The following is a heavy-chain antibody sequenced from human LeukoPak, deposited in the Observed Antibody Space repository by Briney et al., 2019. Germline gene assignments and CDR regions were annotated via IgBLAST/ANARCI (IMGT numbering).Heavy chain of an antibody. CDR2: INHSGST. Sequence: SETLSLTCAVYGGSFSGYYWSWIRQPPGKGLEWIGEINHSGSTNYNPSLKSRVTIPVDTSKNQFSLKLSSVTAADTAVYYCAGTGYSSSWYTKSNWFDPWGQGTLVTVSS. D-gene: IGHD6-13*01. CDR3: AGTGYSSSWYTKSNWFDP. V-gene: IGHV4-34*01. J-gene: IGHJ5*02. CDR1: GGSFSGYY.